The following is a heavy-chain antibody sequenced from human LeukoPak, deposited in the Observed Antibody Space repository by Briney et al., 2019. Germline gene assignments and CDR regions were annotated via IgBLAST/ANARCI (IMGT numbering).Heavy chain of an antibody. Sequence: SETLSLTCTVSGGSISSSSYYWGWIRQPPGKGLEWIGSIYYSGSTYYNPSLKSRVTISVDTSKNQFSLKLSSVTAADTAVYYCARGLEMATIESRGDYWGQGTLVTVSS. CDR1: GGSISSSSYY. D-gene: IGHD5-24*01. J-gene: IGHJ4*02. CDR3: ARGLEMATIESRGDY. V-gene: IGHV4-39*01. CDR2: IYYSGST.